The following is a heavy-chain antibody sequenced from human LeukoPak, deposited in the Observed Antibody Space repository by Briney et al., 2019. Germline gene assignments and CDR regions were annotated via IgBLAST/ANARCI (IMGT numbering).Heavy chain of an antibody. CDR2: ISYDGSNK. CDR1: GFTFSSYA. Sequence: PGGPLRLSCAASGFTFSSYAMHWLRQAPGKGLEWVAVISYDGSNKYYADSVKGRFTISRDNAKNSLYLQMNSLRVEDKALYYCVKGRITFIDDDAFESWGQGTMVTVSA. D-gene: IGHD3-10*01. V-gene: IGHV3-30-3*01. J-gene: IGHJ3*02. CDR3: VKGRITFIDDDAFES.